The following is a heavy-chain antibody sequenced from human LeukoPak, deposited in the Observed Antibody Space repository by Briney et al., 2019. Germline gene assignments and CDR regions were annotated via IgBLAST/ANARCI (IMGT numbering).Heavy chain of an antibody. CDR1: GGSISSSSYY. Sequence: SETLSLTCTVSGGSISSSSYYWGWIRQPPGKGLEWIGSIYYSGSTYYNPSLKSRVTISVDTSKNQFSLKLSSVTAADTAVYYCARGVRAASPQSWFSTFDYWGQGTLVTVSS. CDR2: IYYSGST. J-gene: IGHJ4*02. CDR3: ARGVRAASPQSWFSTFDY. V-gene: IGHV4-39*07. D-gene: IGHD3-10*01.